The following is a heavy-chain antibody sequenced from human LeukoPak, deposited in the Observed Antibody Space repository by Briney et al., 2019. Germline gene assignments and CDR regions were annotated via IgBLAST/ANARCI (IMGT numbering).Heavy chain of an antibody. V-gene: IGHV4-30-4*01. CDR1: GGSISSGDYY. CDR3: ASALIGYGMDV. J-gene: IGHJ6*02. CDR2: NYYSGST. Sequence: PSETLSLTCTVSGGSISSGDYYWSRIRQPPGQGLEWIGYNYYSGSTYYNPSLKSRVTISVDTSKIQLSLKLSAETAADTAVYCWASALIGYGMDVWGQGTTVTVSS. D-gene: IGHD3-22*01.